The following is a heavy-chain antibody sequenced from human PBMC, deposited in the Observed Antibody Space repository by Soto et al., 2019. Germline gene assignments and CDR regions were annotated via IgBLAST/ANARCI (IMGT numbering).Heavy chain of an antibody. Sequence: SQTLSLTCAISGDSVSSNSAAWSWIRQSPSRSLEWLGRTYYRSKWYNDYAVSVKSRVTINPDTSKNQFSLQLNSVTPEDTVVYYCAREGGNHYYYYGMDVWGQGTTVTVSS. V-gene: IGHV6-1*01. CDR1: GDSVSSNSAA. J-gene: IGHJ6*02. CDR3: AREGGNHYYYYGMDV. D-gene: IGHD1-26*01. CDR2: TYYRSKWYN.